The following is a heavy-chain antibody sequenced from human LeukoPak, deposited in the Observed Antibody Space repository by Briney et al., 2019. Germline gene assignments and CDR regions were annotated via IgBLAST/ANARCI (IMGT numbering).Heavy chain of an antibody. CDR2: IYYTGST. V-gene: IGHV4-31*03. Sequence: PSESLSLICTVSGVSVTSDHYYWVWVRQHPGQGLEWIGYIYYTGSTSYNPSLKSRLTISADTSKNEFSLKLSSVTAADTALCYCMRPLNTVHDSFDVWGQGTMVTVSS. D-gene: IGHD4-11*01. J-gene: IGHJ3*01. CDR1: GVSVTSDHYY. CDR3: MRPLNTVHDSFDV.